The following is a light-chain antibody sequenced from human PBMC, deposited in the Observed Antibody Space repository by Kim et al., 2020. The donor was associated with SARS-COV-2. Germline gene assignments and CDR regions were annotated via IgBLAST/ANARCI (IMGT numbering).Light chain of an antibody. Sequence: ELTQPPSASGTPGQRVTISCSGRTSNIGTNTVNWYQQLPGTAPKLLIYSNNQRPSGVPDRFSGSKSGTSASLAISGLQSEDEADYYCGAWNDTLIGPVLGGGTQLTVL. CDR2: SNN. J-gene: IGLJ3*02. CDR1: TSNIGTNT. CDR3: GAWNDTLIGPV. V-gene: IGLV1-44*01.